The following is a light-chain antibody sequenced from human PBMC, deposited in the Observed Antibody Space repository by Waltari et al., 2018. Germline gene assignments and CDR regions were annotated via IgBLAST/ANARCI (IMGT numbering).Light chain of an antibody. CDR3: AAWDDSLNGWV. CDR1: SSHIGSNP. Sequence: QSVLTQPPSASGTPGQRVTISCSGRSSHIGSNPVNWYQQLPGTAPNLIIYSNNQRHSGVPDRFSGSKSGTSASLAISGLQSEDEADYYCAAWDDSLNGWVFGGGTKLTVL. J-gene: IGLJ3*02. V-gene: IGLV1-44*01. CDR2: SNN.